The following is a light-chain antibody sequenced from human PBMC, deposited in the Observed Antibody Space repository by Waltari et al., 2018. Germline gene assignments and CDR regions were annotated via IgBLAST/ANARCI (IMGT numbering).Light chain of an antibody. CDR1: QSFLYSSDNKNY. J-gene: IGKJ2*01. Sequence: DIVMTQSPDSLAVSLGERATINCKSSQSFLYSSDNKNYLAWYQQKPGQPPKLLIYWASTRESGVPDRFSGSGSGTDFTLTISSLQAEDVAVYYCHQYYGSPYTFGQGTKLEIK. V-gene: IGKV4-1*01. CDR2: WAS. CDR3: HQYYGSPYT.